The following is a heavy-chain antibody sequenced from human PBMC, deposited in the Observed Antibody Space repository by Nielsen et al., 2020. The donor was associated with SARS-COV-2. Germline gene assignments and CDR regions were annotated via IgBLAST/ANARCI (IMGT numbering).Heavy chain of an antibody. J-gene: IGHJ6*02. CDR3: ARAPLLDWLFPNYYGMDV. D-gene: IGHD3-9*01. Sequence: GSLRLSCAVSGGSISSSNWWNWVRQAPGKGLEWMGEIFHTGSTTYNPSLKSRVTISIDKSQNQFSLRLSSVIAADTAVYYCARAPLLDWLFPNYYGMDVWVQGTTVTVSS. CDR2: IFHTGST. V-gene: IGHV4-4*02. CDR1: GGSISSSNW.